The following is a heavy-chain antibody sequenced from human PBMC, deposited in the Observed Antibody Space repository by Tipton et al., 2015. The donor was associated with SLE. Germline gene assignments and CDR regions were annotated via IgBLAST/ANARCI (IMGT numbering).Heavy chain of an antibody. CDR3: ARELMVVRGLSRRDAFDI. CDR2: IYYGGRT. CDR1: GDSISNYY. Sequence: TLSLTCNVSGDSISNYYWNWIRQPAGKGPEWIGSIYYGGRTYYNPSLSSRVTISVGTSKKQVSLELTSVTAADTAVYYCARELMVVRGLSRRDAFDIWGQGAMVTVSS. D-gene: IGHD3-10*01. J-gene: IGHJ3*02. V-gene: IGHV4-4*07.